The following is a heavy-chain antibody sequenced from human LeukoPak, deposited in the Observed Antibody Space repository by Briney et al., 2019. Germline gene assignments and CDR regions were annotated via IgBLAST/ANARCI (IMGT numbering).Heavy chain of an antibody. J-gene: IGHJ4*02. D-gene: IGHD3-3*01. Sequence: SVKVSCKASGGTFSSYAIGWVRQAPGQGLEWMGGIIPIFGTANYAQKFQGRVTITADESTSTAYMELSSLRSEDTAVYYCARAYDFWSGYYFIEFDYWGQGTLVTVSS. CDR2: IIPIFGTA. CDR1: GGTFSSYA. V-gene: IGHV1-69*01. CDR3: ARAYDFWSGYYFIEFDY.